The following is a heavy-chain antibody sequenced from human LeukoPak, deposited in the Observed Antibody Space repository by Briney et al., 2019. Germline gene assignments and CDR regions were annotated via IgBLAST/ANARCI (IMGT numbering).Heavy chain of an antibody. Sequence: ASVKVSCKASGYTFTSYDINWVRQGTGQGLEWMGWMNPNSGNTGYAQKFQGRVTMTRNTSISTAYMELSSLRSEDTAVYYCAREGVRSRGNWFDPWGQGTLVTVSS. CDR1: GYTFTSYD. CDR2: MNPNSGNT. CDR3: AREGVRSRGNWFDP. V-gene: IGHV1-8*01. J-gene: IGHJ5*02. D-gene: IGHD6-13*01.